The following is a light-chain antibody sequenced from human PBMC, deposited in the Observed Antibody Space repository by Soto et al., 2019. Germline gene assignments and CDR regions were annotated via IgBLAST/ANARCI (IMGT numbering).Light chain of an antibody. J-gene: IGKJ4*01. CDR1: QSISSY. CDR3: QKSYSTPLT. Sequence: DIQMTQSPSSLSASVGDRATITCRASQSISSYLNWYQQKPGKATKLLIYAASSLQSGVPSRFSGSGSGTDFTLTISSLQPEDFATYYCQKSYSTPLTFGGGTKVDIK. V-gene: IGKV1-39*01. CDR2: AAS.